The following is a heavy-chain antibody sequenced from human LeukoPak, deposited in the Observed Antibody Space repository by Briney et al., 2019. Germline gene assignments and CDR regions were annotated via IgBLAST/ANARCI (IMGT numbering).Heavy chain of an antibody. Sequence: GRSLRLSCAASGFTFSSYAMHWVRQAPGKGLEWVAVISYDGSNKYYADSVKGRFTISRDNSKNTLYLQMNSQRAEDTAVYYCAKRAVYLDYWGQGTLVTVSS. CDR3: AKRAVYLDY. CDR1: GFTFSSYA. CDR2: ISYDGSNK. V-gene: IGHV3-30-3*02. J-gene: IGHJ4*02.